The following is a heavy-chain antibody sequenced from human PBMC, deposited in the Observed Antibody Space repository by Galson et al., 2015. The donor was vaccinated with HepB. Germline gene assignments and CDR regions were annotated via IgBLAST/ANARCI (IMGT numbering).Heavy chain of an antibody. Sequence: SVKVSCKASGGTFSSYAISWVRQAPGQGLEWMGGIIPIFGTANYAQKFQGRVTITADESTSTAYMELSSLRSEDTAVYYCARDRGPYPLSWYFDLWGRGTLVTVSS. J-gene: IGHJ2*01. D-gene: IGHD3-10*01. V-gene: IGHV1-69*13. CDR1: GGTFSSYA. CDR2: IIPIFGTA. CDR3: ARDRGPYPLSWYFDL.